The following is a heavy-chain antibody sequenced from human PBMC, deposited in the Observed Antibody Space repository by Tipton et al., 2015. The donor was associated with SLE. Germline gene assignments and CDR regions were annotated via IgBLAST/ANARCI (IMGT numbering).Heavy chain of an antibody. CDR2: LNEGGTTT. J-gene: IGHJ4*02. Sequence: SLRLSCTASGFTFSAFWMHWVRQPPGKGLVWVSRLNEGGTTTNYADSVKGRFTISRDNAKNTLFLQMNSLTAEDTAVYYCARVWVGTTTTLPFDYWGQGNLVTVSS. CDR1: GFTFSAFW. D-gene: IGHD1-26*01. V-gene: IGHV3-74*01. CDR3: ARVWVGTTTTLPFDY.